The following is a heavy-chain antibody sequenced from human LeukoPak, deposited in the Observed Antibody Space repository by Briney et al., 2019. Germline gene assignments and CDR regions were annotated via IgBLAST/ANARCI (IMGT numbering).Heavy chain of an antibody. V-gene: IGHV3-30-3*02. CDR2: ISYDGSNE. CDR1: GVTFNSYA. Sequence: GGSLTLSYAGAGVTFNSYAILLFCQAPGKGLEWVAVISYDGSNEYYADSVKGRFTISRDSYENTLYIQMNSLRVQDTAVYYCAAVSYYSRWPVSYFDYWGQGTLVTVSS. CDR3: AAVSYYSRWPVSYFDY. D-gene: IGHD3-10*01. J-gene: IGHJ4*02.